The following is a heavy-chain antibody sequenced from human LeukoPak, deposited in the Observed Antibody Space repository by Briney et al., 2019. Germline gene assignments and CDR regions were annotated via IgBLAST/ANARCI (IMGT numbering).Heavy chain of an antibody. D-gene: IGHD2-15*01. J-gene: IGHJ4*02. CDR1: GFTFSSYS. Sequence: GGSLRLSCGASGFTFSSYSMNWVRQAPGKGLEWISSISSSSSYIYYADSVKGRFTISRDNAKNSLYLQMNSLRGEDTPAYYCARDHCSGGSCYNTYWGQGTLVTVSS. V-gene: IGHV3-21*01. CDR3: ARDHCSGGSCYNTY. CDR2: ISSSSSYI.